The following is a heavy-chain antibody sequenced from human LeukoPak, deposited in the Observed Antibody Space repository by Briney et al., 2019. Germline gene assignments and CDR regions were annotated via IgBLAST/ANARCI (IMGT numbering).Heavy chain of an antibody. Sequence: SVKVSCKASGGTFSSYAISWVRRAPGQGLEWMGRIIPIFGTANYAQKFQGRVTITADKSTSTAYMELSSLRSEDTAVYYCATRGVTLYYYYMDVWGKGTTVTVSS. V-gene: IGHV1-69*06. CDR3: ATRGVTLYYYYMDV. CDR1: GGTFSSYA. J-gene: IGHJ6*03. CDR2: IIPIFGTA. D-gene: IGHD3-10*01.